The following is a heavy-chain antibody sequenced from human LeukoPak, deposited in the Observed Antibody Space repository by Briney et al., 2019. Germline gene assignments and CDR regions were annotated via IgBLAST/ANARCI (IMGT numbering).Heavy chain of an antibody. CDR1: GYTLTELS. J-gene: IGHJ5*02. Sequence: ASVKVSCKVSGYTLTELSMHWVRQAPGKGLVWMGGFDPEDGETIYAQKFQGRVTMTEDTSTDTAYMELSSLRSEDTAVYYCATVPAGYSSGWYNWFDPWGQGTLVTVSS. CDR3: ATVPAGYSSGWYNWFDP. V-gene: IGHV1-24*01. D-gene: IGHD6-19*01. CDR2: FDPEDGET.